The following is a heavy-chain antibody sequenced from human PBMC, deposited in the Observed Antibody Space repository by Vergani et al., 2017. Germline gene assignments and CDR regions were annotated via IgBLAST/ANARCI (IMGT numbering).Heavy chain of an antibody. CDR2: ISGSGGST. CDR1: GFTFSSYA. J-gene: IGHJ5*02. V-gene: IGHV3-23*01. D-gene: IGHD6-13*01. Sequence: EVQLLESGGGLVQPGGSLRLSCAASGFTFSSYAMSWVRQAPGKGLGWVSAISGSGGSTYYADSVKGRFAISRDKSKNTLYLQMNSLRAEDTAVYYCAKERIAAVLPGHWFDPWGQGTLVTVSS. CDR3: AKERIAAVLPGHWFDP.